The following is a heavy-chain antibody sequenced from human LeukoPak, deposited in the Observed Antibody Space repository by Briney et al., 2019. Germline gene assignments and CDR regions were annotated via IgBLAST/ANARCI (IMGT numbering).Heavy chain of an antibody. D-gene: IGHD3-22*01. CDR3: ARTYYYDSSGYPIMPFDY. V-gene: IGHV3-23*01. Sequence: GGSLSLSGEASGFTFSSYAMSWVRQAPGKGLDWVSAFMGGGGSTYYADSVKGRFTISRDNSKNTLYLQMNSLRAEDTAVYYCARTYYYDSSGYPIMPFDYWGQGTLVTVSS. J-gene: IGHJ4*02. CDR2: FMGGGGST. CDR1: GFTFSSYA.